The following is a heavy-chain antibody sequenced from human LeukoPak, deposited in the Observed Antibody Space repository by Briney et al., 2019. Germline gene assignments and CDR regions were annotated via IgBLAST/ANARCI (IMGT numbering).Heavy chain of an antibody. CDR3: ARDRPAAAGTEVAFDI. J-gene: IGHJ3*02. CDR2: INPSGGST. V-gene: IGHV1-46*01. D-gene: IGHD6-13*01. Sequence: ASVKVSCKASGYTFTDQYMHWVRQAPGQGLEWMVIINPSGGSTSYAQKFQGRVTMTRDMSTSTVYMELSSLRSEDTAVYYCARDRPAAAGTEVAFDIWGQGTMVTVSS. CDR1: GYTFTDQY.